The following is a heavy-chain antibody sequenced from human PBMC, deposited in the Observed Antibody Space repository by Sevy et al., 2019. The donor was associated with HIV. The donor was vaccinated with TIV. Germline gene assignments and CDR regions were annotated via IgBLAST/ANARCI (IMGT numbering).Heavy chain of an antibody. CDR2: TYYRSKCYN. V-gene: IGHV6-1*01. CDR1: GDSVSSNSAT. CDR3: ARDLGSSLNWFDP. Sequence: KQSQTLSLTCAISGDSVSSNSATWNSIRQSPSRGLEWLGRTYYRSKCYNDYAVSVKSRITINPDTSKNQFSLQLNSVTPEDTAVYYCARDLGSSLNWFDPWGQGTLVTVSS. J-gene: IGHJ5*02. D-gene: IGHD6-13*01.